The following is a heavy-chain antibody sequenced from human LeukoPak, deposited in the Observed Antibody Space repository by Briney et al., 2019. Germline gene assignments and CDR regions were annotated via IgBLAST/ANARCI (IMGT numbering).Heavy chain of an antibody. V-gene: IGHV1-46*01. Sequence: GASVKVSCKASGYTFTSYYMHWVRQAPGQGLEWMGIINPSGGSTSYAQKFQGRVTMTRDTSTSTVYMELSRLRSDDTAVYYCARGIAARRGDYWGQGTLVTVSS. CDR2: INPSGGST. J-gene: IGHJ4*02. CDR3: ARGIAARRGDY. CDR1: GYTFTSYY. D-gene: IGHD6-13*01.